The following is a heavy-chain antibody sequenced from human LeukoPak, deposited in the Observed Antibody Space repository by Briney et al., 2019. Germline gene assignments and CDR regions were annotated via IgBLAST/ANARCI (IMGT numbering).Heavy chain of an antibody. CDR1: GFTFSSYG. CDR3: AREDLYYYDSSGYLY. CDR2: IWYDGSNK. V-gene: IGHV3-33*01. Sequence: GGSLRLSCAASGFTFSSYGMHWVRQAPGKGLEWVAVIWYDGSNKYYADSVKGRFTISRDNSKSTLYLQMNSLRAEDTAVYYCAREDLYYYDSSGYLYWGQGTLVTVSS. J-gene: IGHJ4*02. D-gene: IGHD3-22*01.